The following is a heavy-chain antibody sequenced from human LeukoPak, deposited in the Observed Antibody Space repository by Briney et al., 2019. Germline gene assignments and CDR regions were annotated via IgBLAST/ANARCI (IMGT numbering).Heavy chain of an antibody. CDR2: IYSGGST. J-gene: IGHJ4*02. D-gene: IGHD3-22*01. V-gene: IGHV3-53*01. CDR1: GFTVSSNY. Sequence: GGSLRLSCAASGFTVSSNYMSWVRQAPGKGLEWVSVIYSGGSTYYADSVKGRFTISRDNSKNTLYLQMNSLRAEDTAVYYCAKGTTIIVVLDYWGQGTLVTVSS. CDR3: AKGTTIIVVLDY.